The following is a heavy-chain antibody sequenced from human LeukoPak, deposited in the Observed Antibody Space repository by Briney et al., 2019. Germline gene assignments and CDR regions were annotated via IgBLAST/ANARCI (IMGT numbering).Heavy chain of an antibody. Sequence: GGSLEPFCATFGFTFRRHSLDLVRPAPGKGLELVLSNSRCKEYIYYADSVKGRFTISRDNAKNSLYLQMNSLRAEDTAVYYCARVAHQYYYDSSGYYEPHYFDYWGQGTLVTVSS. J-gene: IGHJ4*02. D-gene: IGHD3-22*01. CDR1: GFTFRRHS. CDR3: ARVAHQYYYDSSGYYEPHYFDY. CDR2: NSRCKEYI. V-gene: IGHV3-21*01.